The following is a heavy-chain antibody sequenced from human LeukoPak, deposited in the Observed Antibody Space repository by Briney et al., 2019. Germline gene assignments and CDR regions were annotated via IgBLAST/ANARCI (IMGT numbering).Heavy chain of an antibody. CDR3: ASGITFGGVIARY. D-gene: IGHD3-16*02. CDR2: ISSSGSTI. CDR1: GFTFSSYE. J-gene: IGHJ4*02. Sequence: GGSLRLSCAASGFTFSSYEVSWVRQAPGKGLEWVSYISSSGSTIYYADSVKGRFTISRDNAKNSLYLQMNSLRAEDTAVYYCASGITFGGVIARYWGQGTLVTVSS. V-gene: IGHV3-48*03.